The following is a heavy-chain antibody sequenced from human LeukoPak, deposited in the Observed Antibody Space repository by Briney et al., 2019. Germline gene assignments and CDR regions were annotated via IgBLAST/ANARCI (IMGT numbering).Heavy chain of an antibody. D-gene: IGHD3-16*01. Sequence: SVKVSCKASGYTFTSYYMHWVRQAPGQGLEWMGWISAYNGNTNYAQKLQGRVTMTTDTSTSTAYMELRSLRSDDTAVYYCAREGEYGGGYYYYYYRMDVWGQGTTVTVSS. J-gene: IGHJ6*02. CDR2: ISAYNGNT. CDR1: GYTFTSYY. CDR3: AREGEYGGGYYYYYYRMDV. V-gene: IGHV1-18*04.